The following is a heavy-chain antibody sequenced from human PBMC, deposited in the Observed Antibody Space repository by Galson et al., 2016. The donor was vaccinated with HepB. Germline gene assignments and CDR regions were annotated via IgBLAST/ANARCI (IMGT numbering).Heavy chain of an antibody. J-gene: IGHJ4*02. Sequence: SLRLSCAASGFPFSGYSMSWVRQAPGKGLEWLSYISDSGDTTYYADSVKGRFTISRDNAKNSLFLQMNSLRDDDTAVFYCARDNGLAYFDPWGQGSLVTVSS. CDR2: ISDSGDTT. V-gene: IGHV3-48*02. CDR3: ARDNGLAYFDP. CDR1: GFPFSGYS.